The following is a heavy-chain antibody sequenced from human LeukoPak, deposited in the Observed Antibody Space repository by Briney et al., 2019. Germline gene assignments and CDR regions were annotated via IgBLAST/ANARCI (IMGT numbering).Heavy chain of an antibody. D-gene: IGHD6-6*01. CDR1: GFTFRSYA. CDR2: ISYDGSNK. V-gene: IGHV3-30-3*01. CDR3: AREIAARLAAFGY. Sequence: GGSLRLSCAASGFTFRSYAIHWVRQAPGKGLEWVAVISYDGSNKYYADSVKGRFTISRDNSKNTLYLQMNSLRAEDTAVYYCAREIAARLAAFGYWGQGTLVTVSS. J-gene: IGHJ4*02.